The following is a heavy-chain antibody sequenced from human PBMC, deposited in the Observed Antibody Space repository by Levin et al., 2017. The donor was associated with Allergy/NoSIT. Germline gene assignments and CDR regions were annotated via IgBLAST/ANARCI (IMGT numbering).Heavy chain of an antibody. D-gene: IGHD3-10*01. J-gene: IGHJ4*02. CDR3: ARAVANVGSFY. Sequence: NPSETLSLTCAVYGGSFSGYYWSWIRQPPGKGLEWIGEINHSGSTNYNPSLKSRVTISVDTSKNQFSLKLSSVTAADTAVYYCARAVANVGSFYWGQGTLVTVSS. CDR1: GGSFSGYY. CDR2: INHSGST. V-gene: IGHV4-34*01.